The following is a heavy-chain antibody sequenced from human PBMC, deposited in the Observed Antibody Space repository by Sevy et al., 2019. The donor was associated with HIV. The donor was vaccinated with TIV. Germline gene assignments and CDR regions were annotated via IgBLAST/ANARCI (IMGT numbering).Heavy chain of an antibody. V-gene: IGHV4-59*01. CDR3: ARIDYYDSSGYFDY. D-gene: IGHD3-22*01. Sequence: SETLSLTCTVSGGSISSYYWSWIRQPPGKGLEWIGYIYYSGSTNYNPSLKSRVTISVDTSKNQFSLKLSSVTAADTAVYCCARIDYYDSSGYFDYWGQGTLVTVSS. CDR1: GGSISSYY. J-gene: IGHJ4*02. CDR2: IYYSGST.